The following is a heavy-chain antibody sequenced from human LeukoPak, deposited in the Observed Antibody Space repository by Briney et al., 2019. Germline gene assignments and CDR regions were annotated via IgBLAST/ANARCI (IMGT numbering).Heavy chain of an antibody. CDR2: ISYDGSNK. V-gene: IGHV3-30*18. Sequence: TGGSLRLSCAASGFTFRSYAMHWVRQAPGKGLEWVAVISYDGSNKYYADSVKGRVTISRDNSKNTLYLEMNSLRAEDTAVYFCAKDLRAWQLVPSPSYFDYWGQGTLLSVSS. D-gene: IGHD6-6*01. CDR3: AKDLRAWQLVPSPSYFDY. J-gene: IGHJ4*02. CDR1: GFTFRSYA.